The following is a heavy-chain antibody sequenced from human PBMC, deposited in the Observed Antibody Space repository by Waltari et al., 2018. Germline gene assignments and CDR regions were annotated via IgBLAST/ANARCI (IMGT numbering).Heavy chain of an antibody. CDR3: ARERSSGNQDNWFDP. V-gene: IGHV1-3*01. Sequence: QAHLVQSGAEVTKPGASVKVSCKASGYPFSHYAIHWVRQAPGQGLEWMGWINAANTNTRYSKKLEGRFTITRDTSANTVYMELSSLRSEDTAVYFCARERSSGNQDNWFDPWGQGTLVTVSS. D-gene: IGHD1-26*01. CDR1: GYPFSHYA. J-gene: IGHJ5*02. CDR2: INAANTNT.